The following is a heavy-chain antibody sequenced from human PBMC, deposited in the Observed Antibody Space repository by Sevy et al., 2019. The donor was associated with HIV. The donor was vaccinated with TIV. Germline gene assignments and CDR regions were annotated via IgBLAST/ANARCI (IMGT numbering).Heavy chain of an antibody. CDR1: GFTFSDSW. CDR2: INEDGSRL. D-gene: IGHD5-18*01. V-gene: IGHV3-7*01. J-gene: IGHJ4*02. CDR3: ARDRAYSAVDY. Sequence: GGSLRLSCVASGFTFSDSWMIWVRQAPGKGLERIAFINEDGSRLGYVDSVRGRFTISRENIKNSLYLQMNNLRAEDTALYFCARDRAYSAVDYWSQGTLVTVSS.